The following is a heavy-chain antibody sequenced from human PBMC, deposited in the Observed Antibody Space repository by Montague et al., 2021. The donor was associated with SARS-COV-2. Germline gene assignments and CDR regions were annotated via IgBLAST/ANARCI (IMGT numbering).Heavy chain of an antibody. D-gene: IGHD6-19*01. CDR1: GGSINSDGYY. J-gene: IGHJ3*02. CDR3: ARVHFVSSGWYPDAFDI. Sequence: TLSLTCTVSGGSINSDGYYWSWIRQHPGKGLEWTGYIYYSGSTYYNPSLKSRLTISVDTSKNQFSLKLSSVTAADTAVYYCARVHFVSSGWYPDAFDIWGQGTMVTVSS. CDR2: IYYSGST. V-gene: IGHV4-31*03.